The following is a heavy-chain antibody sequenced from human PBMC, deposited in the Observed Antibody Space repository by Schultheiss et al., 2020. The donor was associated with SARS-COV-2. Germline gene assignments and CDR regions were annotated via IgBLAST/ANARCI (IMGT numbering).Heavy chain of an antibody. Sequence: ETLSLTCTVSGGSISSYYWSWIRQPAGKGLEWMGIIYPGDSDTRYSPSFQGHVTISADKSISTAYLQWSSLKASDTAIYYCARQGGYSYGLDWGQGTLVTVSS. J-gene: IGHJ4*02. CDR3: ARQGGYSYGLD. CDR2: IYPGDSDT. V-gene: IGHV5-51*01. CDR1: GGSISSYY. D-gene: IGHD5-18*01.